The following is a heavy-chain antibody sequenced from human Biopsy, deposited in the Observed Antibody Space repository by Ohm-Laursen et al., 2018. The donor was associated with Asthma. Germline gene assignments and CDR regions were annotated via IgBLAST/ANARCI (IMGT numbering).Heavy chain of an antibody. J-gene: IGHJ4*02. CDR3: ARKAGSCISRTCYSLDF. Sequence: VKISCKSLGGTFNAYVIGWVRQAPGQGLEWMGGINSVFGTTTYPQKFQDRVTITADDSTSTVYMELSSLRSEDTDVYYCARKAGSCISRTCYSLDFWGQGTLVTVSS. CDR1: GGTFNAYV. CDR2: INSVFGTT. D-gene: IGHD2-2*01. V-gene: IGHV1-69*13.